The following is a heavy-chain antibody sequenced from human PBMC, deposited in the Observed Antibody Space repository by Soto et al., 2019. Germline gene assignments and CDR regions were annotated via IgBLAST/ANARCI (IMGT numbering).Heavy chain of an antibody. J-gene: IGHJ4*02. V-gene: IGHV4-31*03. CDR1: GGSISSGGYY. Sequence: QVQLQESGPGLVKPSQTLSLTCTVSGGSISSGGYYWSWIRQHPGKGLEWIGYIYYSGSTYYNPSPKSRVTIPVDASTSQAARELSSVTAAGTAVYYCAREREDSGGWPVSDYWGQGTLVTVSS. CDR2: IYYSGST. CDR3: AREREDSGGWPVSDY. D-gene: IGHD6-19*01.